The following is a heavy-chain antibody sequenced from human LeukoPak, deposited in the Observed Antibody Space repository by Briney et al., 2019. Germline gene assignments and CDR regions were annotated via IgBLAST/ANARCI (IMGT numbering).Heavy chain of an antibody. D-gene: IGHD1-26*01. Sequence: GGSLRLSCAASGFTFSSYAMSWVRQAPGKGLEWVSYISSSSSTIYYADSVKGRFTISRDNAKNSLYLQMNSLRAEDTAVYYCAREVGHYFPWGQGTLVTVSS. CDR1: GFTFSSYA. J-gene: IGHJ5*02. V-gene: IGHV3-48*04. CDR3: AREVGHYFP. CDR2: ISSSSSTI.